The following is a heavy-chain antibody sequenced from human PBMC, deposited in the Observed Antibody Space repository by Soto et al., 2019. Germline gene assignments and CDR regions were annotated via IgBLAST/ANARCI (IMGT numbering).Heavy chain of an antibody. V-gene: IGHV1-2*02. Sequence: QVQLVQSGAEVKEPGDSVRVSCEASGYTFTAYYIHWVRQAPGQGLERMGWINPKFGDTTYAQDFQCRVSMTRDMSISTVYMELSRLTSDDTAIYYCARNMDYYYGRGSGNGHGVWGQGTTVTVFS. D-gene: IGHD3-10*02. CDR1: GYTFTAYY. J-gene: IGHJ6*02. CDR2: INPKFGDT. CDR3: ARNMDYYYGRGSGNGHGV.